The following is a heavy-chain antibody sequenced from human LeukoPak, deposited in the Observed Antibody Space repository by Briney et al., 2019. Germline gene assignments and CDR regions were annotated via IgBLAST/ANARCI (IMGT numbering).Heavy chain of an antibody. Sequence: PSETLSLTCAVYGGSFSGYYWSWIRQPAGKGLEWIGRIYTSGSTNYNPSLKSRVTMSVDTSKNQFSLKLSSVTAADTAVYYCARSRSRPLLPPLPKSQYYFDYWGQGTLVTVSS. D-gene: IGHD2-21*01. V-gene: IGHV4-59*10. CDR2: IYTSGST. CDR1: GGSFSGYY. J-gene: IGHJ4*02. CDR3: ARSRSRPLLPPLPKSQYYFDY.